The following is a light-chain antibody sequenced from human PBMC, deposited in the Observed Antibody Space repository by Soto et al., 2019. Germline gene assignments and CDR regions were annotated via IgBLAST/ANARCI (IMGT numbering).Light chain of an antibody. Sequence: DFQMTQSPSSLSASVGDRVTITCRASQGIGNYLAWYQQKPGKVPNLLIYAASTLQPGIPSRFSGSGSGTEFALTISSLESEDYAVYYCQQCNNWPRTFGQGTKVDIK. CDR3: QQCNNWPRT. V-gene: IGKV1-27*01. CDR2: AAS. CDR1: QGIGNY. J-gene: IGKJ1*01.